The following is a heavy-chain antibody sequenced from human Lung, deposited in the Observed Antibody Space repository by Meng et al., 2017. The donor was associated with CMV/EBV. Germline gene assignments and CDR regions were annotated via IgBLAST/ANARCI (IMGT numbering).Heavy chain of an antibody. D-gene: IGHD1-26*01. Sequence: GESLKISCAASGFTFSSYTMNWVRQAPGKGLEWVSYISSSSSTIYYADSVKGRFTISRDNAKNSLYLQMNSLRAEDTAVYYCARGGGSYSGDDWGQGTLVTGSS. J-gene: IGHJ4*02. CDR2: ISSSSSTI. CDR3: ARGGGSYSGDD. CDR1: GFTFSSYT. V-gene: IGHV3-48*04.